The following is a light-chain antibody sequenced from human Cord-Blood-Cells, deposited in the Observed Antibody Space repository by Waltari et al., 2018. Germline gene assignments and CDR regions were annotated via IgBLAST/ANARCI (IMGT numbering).Light chain of an antibody. CDR3: CSYAGSSTYV. V-gene: IGLV2-23*01. CDR1: SSDVGSYNL. Sequence: QSALTQPASVSGSPGPSITISCTGTSSDVGSYNLVSWYQQHPGKAPKLMIHEGSKRPSGVSNRFSGSKSGNTASLTISGLQAEDEADYYCCSYAGSSTYVFGTGTKVTVL. J-gene: IGLJ1*01. CDR2: EGS.